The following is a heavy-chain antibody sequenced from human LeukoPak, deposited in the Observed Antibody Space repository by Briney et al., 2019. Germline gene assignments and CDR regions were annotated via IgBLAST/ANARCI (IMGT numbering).Heavy chain of an antibody. D-gene: IGHD3-3*01. CDR3: AKGLREYDFWSGYAT. Sequence: GGSLRLSCAASGFTFSSYAMMWVRQAPGKGLDWVSTISVCGGSPNYADSVKGRFTISTDNSKYTLFLHMNSLRAEDTALYYCAKGLREYDFWSGYATWGQGTLVTVSS. V-gene: IGHV3-23*01. CDR1: GFTFSSYA. J-gene: IGHJ5*02. CDR2: ISVCGGSP.